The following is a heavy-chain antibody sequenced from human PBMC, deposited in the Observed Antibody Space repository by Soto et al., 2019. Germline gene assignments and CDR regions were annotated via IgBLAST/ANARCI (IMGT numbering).Heavy chain of an antibody. Sequence: PSETLSLTCAVYGGSFSGYYWSWIRQPPGKGLEWIGEINHSGSTNYNPSLKSRVTISVDTSKNQFPLKLSSVTAADTAVYYCARGSGSHLSYYYYYYGMDVWGQGTTVTVSS. CDR2: INHSGST. CDR3: ARGSGSHLSYYYYYYGMDV. V-gene: IGHV4-34*01. CDR1: GGSFSGYY. J-gene: IGHJ6*02. D-gene: IGHD1-26*01.